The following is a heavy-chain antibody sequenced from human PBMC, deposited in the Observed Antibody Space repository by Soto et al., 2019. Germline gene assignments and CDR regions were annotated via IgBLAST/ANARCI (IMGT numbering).Heavy chain of an antibody. CDR3: AKGGAGGYQMPRCFDS. J-gene: IGHJ5*01. D-gene: IGHD2-2*01. CDR2: ISGSVVNT. CDR1: GFTFAGYG. V-gene: IGHV3-23*01. Sequence: GGSLRLSCAASGFTFAGYGMSWVRQAPGKGLEWVASISGSVVNTYYADPVKGRFTISRDNSKNTLYLQMNSLRAEDTALYYCAKGGAGGYQMPRCFDSWGQGTLVTVSS.